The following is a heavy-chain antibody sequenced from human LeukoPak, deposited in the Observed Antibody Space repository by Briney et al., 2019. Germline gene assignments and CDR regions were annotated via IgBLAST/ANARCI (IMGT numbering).Heavy chain of an antibody. CDR3: ARVTVTTAFDI. CDR1: GFTFSSYE. V-gene: IGHV3-48*03. J-gene: IGHJ3*02. Sequence: GGSLRLSCAASGFTFSSYEMNWVRQAPGKGLEWVSYISSSGSTMYYADSVKGRFTISRDNAKNSLYLQMNSLRAEDTALYYCARVTVTTAFDIWGQGTMVTVSS. CDR2: ISSSGSTM. D-gene: IGHD4-17*01.